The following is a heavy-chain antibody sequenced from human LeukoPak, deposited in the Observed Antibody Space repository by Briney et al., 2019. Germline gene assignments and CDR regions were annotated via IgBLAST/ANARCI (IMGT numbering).Heavy chain of an antibody. Sequence: GGSLRLSCAASGVIFKNHAMMWVRQITGKGLEGIGGITGSGGSTYYADSVKGRFTISRDNSKSTLYLQMSSLTAEDTAIYYCAKVIMEWLFPVGDYGMDVWGQGTTVTVSS. CDR3: AKVIMEWLFPVGDYGMDV. V-gene: IGHV3-23*01. CDR2: ITGSGGST. CDR1: GVIFKNHA. J-gene: IGHJ6*02. D-gene: IGHD3-3*01.